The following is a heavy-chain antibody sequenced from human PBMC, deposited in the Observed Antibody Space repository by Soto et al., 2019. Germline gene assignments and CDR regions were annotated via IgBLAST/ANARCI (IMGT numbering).Heavy chain of an antibody. CDR3: AIAIPSSGWSPFDY. J-gene: IGHJ4*02. D-gene: IGHD6-13*01. Sequence: QVQLVQSGTEVKKPGASVKVACKAFGYSFTDYYIHWVRQAPGQGLEWLGWINPNNGGTDYAQKFRDWVTITRDTSISTAYMELKRXRSDXXXXYYCAIAIPSSGWSPFDYWGQGTLVTVSS. CDR1: GYSFTDYY. CDR2: INPNNGGT. V-gene: IGHV1-2*04.